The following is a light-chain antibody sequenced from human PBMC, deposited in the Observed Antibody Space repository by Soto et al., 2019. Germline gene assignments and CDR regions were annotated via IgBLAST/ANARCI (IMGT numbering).Light chain of an antibody. CDR2: GAS. CDR1: QSVSSSY. V-gene: IGKV3-20*01. J-gene: IGKJ4*01. CDR3: QLYDTSPIT. Sequence: EIVLTQSPGTLSLSQGERATLSCRASQSVSSSYLAWYQHKPGQAPRLLIYGASSRATGIPDRFSGSGSGTDFTLTISRLEPEDVAVYYCQLYDTSPITFGGGTKVEIK.